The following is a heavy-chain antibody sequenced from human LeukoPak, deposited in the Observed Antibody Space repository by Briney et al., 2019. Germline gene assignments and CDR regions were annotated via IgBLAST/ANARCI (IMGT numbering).Heavy chain of an antibody. CDR1: GFTFSSYA. V-gene: IGHV3-23*01. J-gene: IGHJ5*02. CDR2: ISGSGGST. CDR3: ARDPGVNWFDP. Sequence: GGSLGLSCAASGFTFSSYAMSWVRQAPGKGLEWVSAISGSGGSTYYADSVKGRFTISRDNSKNTLYLQMNSLRAEDTAVYYCARDPGVNWFDPWGQGTLVTVSS.